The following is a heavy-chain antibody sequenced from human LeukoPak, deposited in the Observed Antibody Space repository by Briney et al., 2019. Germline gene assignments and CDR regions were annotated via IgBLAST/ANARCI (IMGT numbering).Heavy chain of an antibody. CDR2: INPNRGGT. V-gene: IGHV1-2*02. CDR3: KIGDFWSGYSINNWFDP. D-gene: IGHD3-3*01. Sequence: ASVKVSCKASGYTFTGYYMHWVRQAPGQGLDWVGWINPNRGGTNYAQKFQGRVTMTRDTSISTAYMELSRLRSDDTAVYYCKIGDFWSGYSINNWFDPWGQGTLVTVPS. J-gene: IGHJ5*02. CDR1: GYTFTGYY.